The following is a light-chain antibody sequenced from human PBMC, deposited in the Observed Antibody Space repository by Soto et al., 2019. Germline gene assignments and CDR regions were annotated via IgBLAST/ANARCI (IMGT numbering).Light chain of an antibody. CDR1: SSDVGGYNY. J-gene: IGLJ1*01. Sequence: QSVLTQPRSVSGSPGQSVTTSCTGTSSDVGGYNYVSWYQQHPGKAPKLMIYDVSKRPSGVPDRFSGSKSGNTASLTISGLQAEDEADYYCCSYAGSNTFVFGTGTKLTVL. CDR3: CSYAGSNTFV. V-gene: IGLV2-11*01. CDR2: DVS.